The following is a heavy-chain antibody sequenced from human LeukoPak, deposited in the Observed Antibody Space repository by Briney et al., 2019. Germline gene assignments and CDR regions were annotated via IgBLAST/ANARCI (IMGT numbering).Heavy chain of an antibody. D-gene: IGHD2-2*01. V-gene: IGHV1-46*01. CDR1: GYTFTSYY. CDR2: INPSGGST. Sequence: ASVEVSCKASGYTFTSYYMHWVRQAPGQGLEWMGIINPSGGSTSYAQKFQGRVTMTRDTSTSTVYMELSSLRSEDTAVYYCARDRIVVVPAAMVAGGGMDVWGQGTTVTVSS. J-gene: IGHJ6*02. CDR3: ARDRIVVVPAAMVAGGGMDV.